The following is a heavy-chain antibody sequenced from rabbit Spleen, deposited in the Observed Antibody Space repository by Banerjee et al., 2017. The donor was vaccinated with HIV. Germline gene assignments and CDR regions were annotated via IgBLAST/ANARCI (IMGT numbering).Heavy chain of an antibody. Sequence: QSLEESGGDLVKPGASLTLTCTASGFSFSSSDYMCWVRQAPGKGLEWIASIAAGSSGSTWYASWAKGRFTISKTSSTTVTLQMTSLTAADTATYFCVRDLENYVGSSYLDLWGPGTLVTVS. J-gene: IGHJ4*01. D-gene: IGHD8-1*01. CDR1: GFSFSSSDY. V-gene: IGHV1S40*01. CDR2: IAAGSSGST. CDR3: VRDLENYVGSSYLDL.